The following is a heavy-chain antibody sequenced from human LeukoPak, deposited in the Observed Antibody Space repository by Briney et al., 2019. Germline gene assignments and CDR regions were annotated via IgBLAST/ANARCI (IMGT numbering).Heavy chain of an antibody. CDR3: ARDRRYYDSSGYYFHWYFDL. D-gene: IGHD3-22*01. Sequence: GGSLRLSCAASGFTFRIYAMSWVRQAPGKGLEWVSSISGSGATTYYSDSVKGRFTISRDNSKNTLYLQMNSLRAEDTALYYCARDRRYYDSSGYYFHWYFDLWGRGTLVTVSS. CDR2: ISGSGATT. V-gene: IGHV3-23*01. J-gene: IGHJ2*01. CDR1: GFTFRIYA.